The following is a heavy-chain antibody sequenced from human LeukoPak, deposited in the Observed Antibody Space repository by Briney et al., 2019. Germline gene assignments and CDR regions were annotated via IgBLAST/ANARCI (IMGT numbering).Heavy chain of an antibody. V-gene: IGHV1-18*01. CDR2: ISAYNGNT. CDR1: GYTFTSYG. Sequence: ASVKVSCKASGYTFTSYGISWVRQAPGQGLEWMGWISAYNGNTNYAQKLQGRVTITADESTSTAYMELSSLRSEDTAVYYCASGVDDSSAPRTHYYYYYMDVWGKGTTVTVSS. D-gene: IGHD3-22*01. CDR3: ASGVDDSSAPRTHYYYYYMDV. J-gene: IGHJ6*03.